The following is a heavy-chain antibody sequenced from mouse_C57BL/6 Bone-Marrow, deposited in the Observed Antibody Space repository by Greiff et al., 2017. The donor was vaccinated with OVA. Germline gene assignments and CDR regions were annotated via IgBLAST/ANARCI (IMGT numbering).Heavy chain of an antibody. Sequence: QVQLQQPGAELVMPGASVKLSCKASGYTFTSYWMHWVKQRPGQGLEWIGEIDPSDSYTNYNQKFKGKSTLTVDKSSSTAYMQLSSLASEDSAVYCCARVAMVTTGFAYWGQGTLVTVSA. CDR2: IDPSDSYT. D-gene: IGHD2-2*01. V-gene: IGHV1-69*01. J-gene: IGHJ3*01. CDR1: GYTFTSYW. CDR3: ARVAMVTTGFAY.